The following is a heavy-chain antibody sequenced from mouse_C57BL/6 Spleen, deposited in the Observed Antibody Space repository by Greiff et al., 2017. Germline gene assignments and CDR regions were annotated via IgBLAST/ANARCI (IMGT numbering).Heavy chain of an antibody. D-gene: IGHD2-1*01. Sequence: EVQGVESGGGLVQPGGSLKLSCAASGFTFSDAWMAWVRQSPEKGLEWVADIRNKANNHASYSAVSVKGRFTISRDNSKSSFYLQMNRLRAEDTGMYYCTREYYGNSFASWGQGTLVTVSA. J-gene: IGHJ3*01. V-gene: IGHV6-6*01. CDR1: GFTFSDAW. CDR2: IRNKANNHAS. CDR3: TREYYGNSFAS.